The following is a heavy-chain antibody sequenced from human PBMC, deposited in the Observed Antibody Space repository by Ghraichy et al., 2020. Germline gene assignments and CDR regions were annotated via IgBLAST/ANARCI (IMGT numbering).Heavy chain of an antibody. Sequence: GGSLRLSCAASGFTFNSYGMHWVRQAPGKGLEWVALISHDGSNKYYADSVKGRFTISRDNSKNTLYLQMNSLRDEDTAVYYCAKRACTSISCAPVYYDHWGQGTLVTVSS. CDR3: AKRACTSISCAPVYYDH. V-gene: IGHV3-30*18. CDR1: GFTFNSYG. J-gene: IGHJ4*02. D-gene: IGHD2-2*01. CDR2: ISHDGSNK.